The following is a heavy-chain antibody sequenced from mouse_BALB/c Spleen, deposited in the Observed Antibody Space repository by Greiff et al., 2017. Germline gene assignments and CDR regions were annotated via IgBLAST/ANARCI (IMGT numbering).Heavy chain of an antibody. J-gene: IGHJ4*01. CDR2: ILPGSGST. CDR1: GYTFSSYW. D-gene: IGHD1-1*01. CDR3: ARGYYYGSSYEAMDY. Sequence: QVQLQQSGAELMKPGASVKISCKATGYTFSSYWIEWVKQRPGHGLEWIGEILPGSGSTNYNEKFKGKATFTADTSSNTAYMQLSSLTSEDSAVYYCARGYYYGSSYEAMDYWGQGTSVTVSS. V-gene: IGHV1-9*01.